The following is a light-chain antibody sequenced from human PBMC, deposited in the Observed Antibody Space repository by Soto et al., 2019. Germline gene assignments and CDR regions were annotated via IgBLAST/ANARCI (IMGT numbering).Light chain of an antibody. CDR3: QQFSASPYT. Sequence: EITLTQSPDILSLSPGERATLSCRASQSISKTYVAWYQQRPGQSPKLLISGASGWAIGIPDRFSASGSGTDFSLTISNIDPEDCAIYYCQQFSASPYTFGQGTRLDI. CDR2: GAS. V-gene: IGKV3-20*01. CDR1: QSISKTY. J-gene: IGKJ2*01.